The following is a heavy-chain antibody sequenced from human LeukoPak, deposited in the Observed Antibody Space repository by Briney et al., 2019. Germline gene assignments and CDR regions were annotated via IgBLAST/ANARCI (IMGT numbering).Heavy chain of an antibody. CDR1: GYTFTSYG. CDR2: ISAYSGCT. J-gene: IGHJ4*02. V-gene: IGHV1-18*01. Sequence: VASVKVSCKASGYTFTSYGISWVRQAPGQGLEWMGWISAYSGCTNYAQKLQGRVTMTRDTASSTAYSELSRLRSDATAVYYCARDQSDWLDYWGQGTLVTVSS. CDR3: ARDQSDWLDY. D-gene: IGHD2-21*01.